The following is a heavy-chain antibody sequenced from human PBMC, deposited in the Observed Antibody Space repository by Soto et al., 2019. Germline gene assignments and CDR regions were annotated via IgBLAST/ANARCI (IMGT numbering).Heavy chain of an antibody. CDR3: ARDREGLRFLEWLPIGYYYGMDV. CDR1: GYTFTGYY. D-gene: IGHD3-3*01. Sequence: ASVKVSCKASGYTFTGYYMHWVRQAPGQGLEWMGWINPNSGGTNYAQKFQGWVTMTRDTSISTAYMELSRLRSDDTAVYYCARDREGLRFLEWLPIGYYYGMDVWGQGTTVTVSS. J-gene: IGHJ6*02. V-gene: IGHV1-2*04. CDR2: INPNSGGT.